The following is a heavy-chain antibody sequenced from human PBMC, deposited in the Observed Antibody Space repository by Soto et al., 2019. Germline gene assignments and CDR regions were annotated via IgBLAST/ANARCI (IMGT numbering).Heavy chain of an antibody. Sequence: SETLSLTCAVSGAPISGSVWWTWDRQPPGKGLEWIGEVFHSGGANYNPSLKSRVSMSVDTSRSQFSLELHSVTAADTAVYYCARKAWVRFDFWGQGIMVTVSS. D-gene: IGHD3-16*01. V-gene: IGHV4-4*02. CDR1: GAPISGSVW. J-gene: IGHJ4*02. CDR3: ARKAWVRFDF. CDR2: VFHSGGA.